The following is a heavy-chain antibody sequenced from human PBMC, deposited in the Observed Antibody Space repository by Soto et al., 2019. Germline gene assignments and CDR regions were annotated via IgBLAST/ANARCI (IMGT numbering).Heavy chain of an antibody. CDR1: GGSISSSSSY. V-gene: IGHV4-39*01. D-gene: IGHD4-17*01. J-gene: IGHJ5*02. Sequence: QLQLQESGPGLVKPSETLSLTCTVSGGSISSSSSYWGWIRQPPEKGLEWIGYIYYSGSTNYNPSLKSRVTISVDTSKNQFSLKLNSVTAADTAVYYCARRPRGAATVTSVINWFDPWGQGALVTVSS. CDR3: ARRPRGAATVTSVINWFDP. CDR2: IYYSGST.